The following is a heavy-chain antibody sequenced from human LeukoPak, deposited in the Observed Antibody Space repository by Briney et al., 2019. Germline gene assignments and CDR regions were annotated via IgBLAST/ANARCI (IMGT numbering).Heavy chain of an antibody. V-gene: IGHV3-49*03. Sequence: GGSLRLSCAASGFTFSSYAMSWFRQAPGKGLEWVGFIRSKAYGGTTEYAASVKGRFTISRDDSKSIAYLQMNSLKTEDTAVYYCTRGDPYDYGDYKLTYWGQGTLVTVSS. CDR1: GFTFSSYA. J-gene: IGHJ4*02. CDR2: IRSKAYGGTT. D-gene: IGHD4-17*01. CDR3: TRGDPYDYGDYKLTY.